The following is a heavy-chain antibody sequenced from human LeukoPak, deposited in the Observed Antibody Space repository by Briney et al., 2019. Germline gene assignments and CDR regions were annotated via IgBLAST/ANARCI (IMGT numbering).Heavy chain of an antibody. V-gene: IGHV3-21*04. J-gene: IGHJ4*02. CDR3: AKSRGSGSNMASGVNFDY. D-gene: IGHD3-10*01. CDR2: ISSSSSYI. Sequence: PGGSLRLSCAASGFTFSSYSMNWVRQAPGKGLEWVSSISSSSSYIYYADSVKGRFTISRDNSKNTLFLQMSSLRADDTAVYYCAKSRGSGSNMASGVNFDYWGQGTLVTVSS. CDR1: GFTFSSYS.